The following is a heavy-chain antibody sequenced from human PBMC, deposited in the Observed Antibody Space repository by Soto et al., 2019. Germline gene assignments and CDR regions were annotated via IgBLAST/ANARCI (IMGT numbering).Heavy chain of an antibody. J-gene: IGHJ4*02. CDR3: AGGYCSGGSCYSYYFDY. D-gene: IGHD2-15*01. V-gene: IGHV1-69*06. CDR2: IIPIFGTA. CDR1: GGTFSSYA. Sequence: SVKVSCKASGGTFSSYAISWVRQAPGQGLEWMGGIIPIFGTANYAQKFQGRVTITADKSTSTAYMELSSLRSEDTAVYYCAGGYCSGGSCYSYYFDYWGQGTLVTVSS.